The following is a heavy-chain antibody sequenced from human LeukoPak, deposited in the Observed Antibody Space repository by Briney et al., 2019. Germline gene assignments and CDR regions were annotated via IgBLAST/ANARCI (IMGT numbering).Heavy chain of an antibody. V-gene: IGHV3-21*01. D-gene: IGHD3-10*01. CDR2: ISSSSSYI. CDR1: GFTFSSYS. CDR3: ASPHGRFGELPKDQKPFDY. J-gene: IGHJ4*02. Sequence: GGSLRLSCAASGFTFSSYSMNWVRQAPGKGLEWVSSISSSSSYIYYADSMKGRFTISRDNAKNSLYLQMNSLRAEDTAVYYCASPHGRFGELPKDQKPFDYWGQGTLVTVSS.